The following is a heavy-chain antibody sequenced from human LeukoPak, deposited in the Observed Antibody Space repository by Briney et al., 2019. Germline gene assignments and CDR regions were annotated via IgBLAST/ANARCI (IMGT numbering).Heavy chain of an antibody. CDR2: VFYSGST. D-gene: IGHD3-9*01. J-gene: IGHJ5*02. V-gene: IGHV4-59*08. Sequence: SETLSLTCTVSGGSISSYYWNWIRQPPGKGLEWIGYVFYSGSTNYNPSLKSRVTISVDTSKNQFSLKLSSVTAADTAVYYCARQKRYDILTGYYGRWFDPWGQGTLVTVSS. CDR3: ARQKRYDILTGYYGRWFDP. CDR1: GGSISSYY.